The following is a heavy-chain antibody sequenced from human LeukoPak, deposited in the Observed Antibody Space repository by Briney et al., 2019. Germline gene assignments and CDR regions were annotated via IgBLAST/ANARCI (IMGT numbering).Heavy chain of an antibody. CDR1: GGSISSFY. J-gene: IGHJ4*01. CDR2: IYYTGST. Sequence: SETLPLTCAVSGGSISSFYWGWIRQPPGKGLEWIGSIYYTGSTYYSPSLRSRVTMSVDTSKSQFSLKLSSVTAADTAIYYCARQRVGVVPAAYFGFWGQEPWSPSPQ. V-gene: IGHV4-39*01. CDR3: ARQRVGVVPAAYFGF. D-gene: IGHD2-2*01.